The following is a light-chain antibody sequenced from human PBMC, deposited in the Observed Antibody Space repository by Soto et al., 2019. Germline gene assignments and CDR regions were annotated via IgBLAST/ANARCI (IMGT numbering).Light chain of an antibody. CDR1: SSDVGSYNR. Sequence: LTQPPSVSGSPGQSVTISCTGTSSDVGSYNRVSWYQQPPGTAPKLMIYEVSDRPSGVPDRFSGSKSGNTASLTISGLQAEDEADYYCSSYTSSTYYVFGTGTKVTVL. CDR3: SSYTSSTYYV. CDR2: EVS. V-gene: IGLV2-18*02. J-gene: IGLJ1*01.